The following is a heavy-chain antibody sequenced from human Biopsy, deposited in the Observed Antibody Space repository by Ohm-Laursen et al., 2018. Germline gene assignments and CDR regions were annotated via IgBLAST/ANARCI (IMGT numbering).Heavy chain of an antibody. V-gene: IGHV1-2*02. Sequence: ASVKVSCKASGYTFTDYSLHWVRQAPGQGLEWMEWVNPNSGATNYAQKFQGRVTMTSDTSISTAYIELRRLISDDPAVYFCARDRMVTIISLVRADTFDIWGQGTLVSVSS. CDR2: VNPNSGAT. CDR3: ARDRMVTIISLVRADTFDI. CDR1: GYTFTDYS. D-gene: IGHD3-10*01. J-gene: IGHJ3*02.